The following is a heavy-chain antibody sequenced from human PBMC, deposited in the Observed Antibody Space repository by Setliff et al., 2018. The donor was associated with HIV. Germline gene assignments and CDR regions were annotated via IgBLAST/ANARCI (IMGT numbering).Heavy chain of an antibody. Sequence: SETLSLTCTVSGGSISSHYWSWIRQPPGKGLEWIGSLFYSGSTNYNPSLKSRVTISVDTSKNQFSLKLNSVTAADTAVYYCARDAGIAVAGRLEYWGQGTLVTVSS. CDR3: ARDAGIAVAGRLEY. D-gene: IGHD6-19*01. V-gene: IGHV4-59*11. CDR1: GGSISSHY. CDR2: LFYSGST. J-gene: IGHJ4*02.